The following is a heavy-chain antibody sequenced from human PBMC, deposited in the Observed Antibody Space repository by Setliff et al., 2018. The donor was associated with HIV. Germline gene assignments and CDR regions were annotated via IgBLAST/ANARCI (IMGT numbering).Heavy chain of an antibody. CDR3: ARLGDSGYDFRGYFDY. V-gene: IGHV4-39*01. Sequence: SETLSLTCTVSGGTVSDTSYYWGWIRQPPGKGLEWLANVYYSGGTYYNPSLNSRVTMSVDTSRNQFSLKLTSVTAADTALYFCARLGDSGYDFRGYFDYWGQGKLVTVSS. D-gene: IGHD5-12*01. J-gene: IGHJ4*02. CDR1: GGTVSDTSYY. CDR2: VYYSGGT.